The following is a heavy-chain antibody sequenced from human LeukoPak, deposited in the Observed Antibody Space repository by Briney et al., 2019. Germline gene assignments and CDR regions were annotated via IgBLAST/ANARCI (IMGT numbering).Heavy chain of an antibody. D-gene: IGHD4-17*01. J-gene: IGHJ4*02. Sequence: GGSLRLSCAASGFTFSSLSLHWVRQPPGKGLEWVSSISGSSSSIYYAGSVNGRFTVSRDNAESTVFLHMSSLRVEDTATYYCARGPHGDLDYWGQGTLVAVSS. V-gene: IGHV3-21*01. CDR1: GFTFSSLS. CDR3: ARGPHGDLDY. CDR2: ISGSSSSI.